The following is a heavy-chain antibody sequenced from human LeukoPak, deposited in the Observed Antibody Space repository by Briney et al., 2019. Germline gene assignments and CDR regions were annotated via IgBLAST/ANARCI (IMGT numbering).Heavy chain of an antibody. V-gene: IGHV1-18*01. D-gene: IGHD3-3*01. J-gene: IGHJ5*02. Sequence: ASVKVSCKASGYTFTSYGLSWVRQAPGQGLERMGWISAYNGNTNYAQKFQGRVTMTTDTSTSTAYMELRSLRSDDTAVYYCARDRLRFLPWDWFDPWGQGTLVTVSS. CDR2: ISAYNGNT. CDR3: ARDRLRFLPWDWFDP. CDR1: GYTFTSYG.